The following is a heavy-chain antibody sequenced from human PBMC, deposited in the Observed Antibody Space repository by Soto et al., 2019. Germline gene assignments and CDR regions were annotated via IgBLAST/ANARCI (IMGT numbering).Heavy chain of an antibody. CDR2: SIPIFGTA. D-gene: IGHD3-9*01. CDR3: ARAPNILTVKYYFDY. V-gene: IGHV1-69*13. CDR1: GGTFSSYS. J-gene: IGHJ4*02. Sequence: SVKVSCKASGGTFSSYSINWVRQAPGQGLEWMGGSIPIFGTANNAQKFQGRVTITADESATTVYMELSSLRSEDTAVYYCARAPNILTVKYYFDYWGQGTLVTVSS.